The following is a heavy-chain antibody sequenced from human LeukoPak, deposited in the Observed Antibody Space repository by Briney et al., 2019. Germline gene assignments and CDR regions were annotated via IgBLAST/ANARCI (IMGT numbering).Heavy chain of an antibody. V-gene: IGHV4-34*01. CDR2: CNHRGSA. D-gene: IGHD1-26*01. CDR3: VRGNSGSYWGDSYYYMDV. Sequence: SETLSLTCAVHGETFNAYYWSWVRQSPGEGLQWIGECNHRGSAHYSPSLKSRVTISIDTSRSQVSLTLSSVTAADTAVYFCVRGNSGSYWGDSYYYMDVWGKGTTVTVSS. J-gene: IGHJ6*03. CDR1: GETFNAYY.